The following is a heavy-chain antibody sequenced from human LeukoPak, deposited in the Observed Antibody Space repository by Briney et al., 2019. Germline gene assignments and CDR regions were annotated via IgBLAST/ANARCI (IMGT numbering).Heavy chain of an antibody. D-gene: IGHD4-17*01. CDR2: INHSGST. CDR1: GGSFSGYY. J-gene: IGHJ6*03. Sequence: SETLSLTCAVYGGSFSGYYWSWIRQPPGKGLEWIGEINHSGSTNYNPSLKSRVTISVDTSKNQFSLKLSSVTAADTAVYYCARADYGGTSNYYYYYMDVWGKGTTVTVSS. V-gene: IGHV4-34*01. CDR3: ARADYGGTSNYYYYYMDV.